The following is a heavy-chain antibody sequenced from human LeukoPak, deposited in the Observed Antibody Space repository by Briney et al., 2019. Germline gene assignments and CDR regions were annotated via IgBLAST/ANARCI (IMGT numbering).Heavy chain of an antibody. V-gene: IGHV1-69*13. J-gene: IGHJ4*02. Sequence: SVKVSCKASGGTFSSYAISWVRQAPGQWLEWMGGIIPIFGTANYAQKFQGRVTITADESTSTAYMELSSLRSEDTAVYYCARGKYYDRPYYFDYWGQGTLVTVSS. CDR1: GGTFSSYA. CDR3: ARGKYYDRPYYFDY. D-gene: IGHD3-22*01. CDR2: IIPIFGTA.